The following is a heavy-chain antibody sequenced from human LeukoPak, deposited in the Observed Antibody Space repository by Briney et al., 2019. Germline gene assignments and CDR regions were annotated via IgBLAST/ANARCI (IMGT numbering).Heavy chain of an antibody. CDR3: ARDQTYSSTWYGGPGSAFDI. D-gene: IGHD6-13*01. CDR2: INPSGGST. Sequence: ASVKVSCKASGYTFTSYGISWVRQAPGQGLEWMGIINPSGGSTSYAQKFQGRVTMTRDMSTSTVYMDLSSLRSEDTAVYYCARDQTYSSTWYGGPGSAFDIWGQGTMVTVSS. J-gene: IGHJ3*02. V-gene: IGHV1-46*01. CDR1: GYTFTSYG.